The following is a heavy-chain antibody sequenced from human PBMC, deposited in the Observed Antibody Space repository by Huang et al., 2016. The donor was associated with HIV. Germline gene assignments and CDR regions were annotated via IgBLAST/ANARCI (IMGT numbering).Heavy chain of an antibody. CDR3: ARPLTGTTALGY. CDR2: IYYSGNI. J-gene: IGHJ4*02. D-gene: IGHD1-20*01. CDR1: GSSISSSYY. V-gene: IGHV4-39*01. Sequence: QLQLQESGPGLVKPSETLSLTCTVSGSSISSSYYWGWIRQPPGKGLEWIGNIYYSGNISYNPSRKSRVTISVDTSKNHSSLKVDSVTAADTAVYYCARPLTGTTALGYWGQGTLVTVSS.